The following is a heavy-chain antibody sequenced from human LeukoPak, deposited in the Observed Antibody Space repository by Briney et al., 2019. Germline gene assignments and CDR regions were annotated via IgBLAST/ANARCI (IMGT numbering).Heavy chain of an antibody. CDR1: GGTFSSYA. CDR2: IIPIFGTA. Sequence: ASVNVSCKASGGTFSSYAISWVRQAPGQGLEWMGGIIPIFGTANYAQKFQGRVTITADESTSTAYMELSSLRSEDTAVYYCARGPSEEFVDVDYWGQGTLVTVSS. CDR3: ARGPSEEFVDVDY. V-gene: IGHV1-69*13. J-gene: IGHJ4*02. D-gene: IGHD3-10*01.